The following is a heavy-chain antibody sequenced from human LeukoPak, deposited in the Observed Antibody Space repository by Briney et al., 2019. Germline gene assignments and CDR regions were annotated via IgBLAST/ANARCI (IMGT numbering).Heavy chain of an antibody. D-gene: IGHD6-19*01. V-gene: IGHV3-30*04. Sequence: GGSLRLSCAASGFTFSSYALHWVRQAPGKGLEWVAVISYDGSNKYYTYSVKGRFSISRDNSKNTLYLQMNSLRAEDTAVYYCARDGIAVALYNFDYWGQSTLVTVSS. CDR1: GFTFSSYA. CDR3: ARDGIAVALYNFDY. CDR2: ISYDGSNK. J-gene: IGHJ4*02.